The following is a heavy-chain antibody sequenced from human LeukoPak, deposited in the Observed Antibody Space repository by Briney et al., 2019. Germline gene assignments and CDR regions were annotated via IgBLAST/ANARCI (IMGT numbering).Heavy chain of an antibody. CDR2: ISGSGGST. D-gene: IGHD6-19*01. CDR3: AKERGYTSGLGSLDY. CDR1: RFTFSNHA. V-gene: IGHV3-23*01. Sequence: GGSLRLSCAASRFTFSNHAMSSVRQVPGKGLEWVSTISGSGGSTYYADSLKGRITISRDNSSNPLYLQMNSLRAEDTAVHHCAKERGYTSGLGSLDYWGQGTLVTVSS. J-gene: IGHJ4*02.